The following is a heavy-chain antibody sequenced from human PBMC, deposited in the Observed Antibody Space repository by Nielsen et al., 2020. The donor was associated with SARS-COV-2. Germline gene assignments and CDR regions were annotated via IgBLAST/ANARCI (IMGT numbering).Heavy chain of an antibody. J-gene: IGHJ4*02. CDR3: ARGLQRLDY. CDR2: IKQDGSEK. Sequence: WIRRPPGKGLEWVANIKQDGSEKYYVDSVKGRFTISRDNAKNSLYLQMNSLRAEDTAVYYCARGLQRLDYWGQGTLVTVSS. V-gene: IGHV3-7*03. D-gene: IGHD3-16*01.